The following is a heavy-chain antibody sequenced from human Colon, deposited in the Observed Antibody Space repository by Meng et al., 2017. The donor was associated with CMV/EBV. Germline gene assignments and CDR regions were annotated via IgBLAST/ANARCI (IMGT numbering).Heavy chain of an antibody. CDR1: VGGLSIRGVN. CDR2: IYLNDVK. CDR3: VNVQQDIRKSTEYFDR. V-gene: IGHV2-5*04. J-gene: IGHJ4*02. D-gene: IGHD2-15*01. Sequence: STLVKCTQTLTLTCTCGVGGLSIRGVNMGWMRQHPGKALEWLARIYLNDVKRYSQSLKNRVTITKVTSKNELVFAKTNMEPADTGTYYCVNVQQDIRKSTEYFDRWGQGVLVTVSS.